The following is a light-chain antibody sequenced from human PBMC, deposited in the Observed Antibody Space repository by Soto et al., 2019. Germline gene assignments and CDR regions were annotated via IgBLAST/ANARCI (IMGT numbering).Light chain of an antibody. CDR3: CSYAGGSNV. CDR1: SSDVGSYKF. J-gene: IGLJ1*01. V-gene: IGLV2-23*03. CDR2: EGS. Sequence: ALTQPASVSESPGQSITISCTGTSSDVGSYKFVSWYQQHPGTAPKLMIYEGSKRPSGVSDRFSGSKSGNTASLAISGLQADDEADYFCCSYAGGSNVFGTGTKVTV.